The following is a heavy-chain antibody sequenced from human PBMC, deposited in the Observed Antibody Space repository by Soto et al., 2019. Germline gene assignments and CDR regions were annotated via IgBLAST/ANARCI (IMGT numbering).Heavy chain of an antibody. CDR2: IWYDGSNK. V-gene: IGHV3-33*01. CDR1: GFNFGSHG. Sequence: QVQLVESGGGVVQPGRSLRLSCTASGFNFGSHGMHWVRQAPGKGLEWVGVIWYDGSNKFYGDSVKGRFIISRDNSKNTMYLEMSSRRVEDTAVYYCARWTREGFGESWDVWGQGTMVTVSS. D-gene: IGHD3-10*01. CDR3: ARWTREGFGESWDV. J-gene: IGHJ6*02.